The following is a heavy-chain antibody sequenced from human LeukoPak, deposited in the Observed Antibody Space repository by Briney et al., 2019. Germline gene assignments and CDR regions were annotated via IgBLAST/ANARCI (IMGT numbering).Heavy chain of an antibody. CDR2: INHSGST. D-gene: IGHD2-2*01. Sequence: DNLSLTCAVYGGSFSGYYWSWIRQPPGKGLEWIGEINHSGSTNYNPSLKSRVTISVDTSKNQFSLKLSSVTAADTAVYYCASLWPYQLSAFDIWGQGTMVTVSS. CDR3: ASLWPYQLSAFDI. CDR1: GGSFSGYY. V-gene: IGHV4-34*01. J-gene: IGHJ3*02.